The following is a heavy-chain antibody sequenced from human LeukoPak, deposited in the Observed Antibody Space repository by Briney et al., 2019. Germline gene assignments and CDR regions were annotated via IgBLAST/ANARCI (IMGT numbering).Heavy chain of an antibody. CDR2: IYYSGST. Sequence: PSETLSLTCTVSGYSISSGYYWGWIRQPPGKGLEWIGSIYYSGSTYYNPSLKSRVTISVDTSKNQFSLKLSSVTAADTAAYYCAIWVLGGATKKVDYWGQGTLVTVSS. CDR1: GYSISSGYY. CDR3: AIWVLGGATKKVDY. D-gene: IGHD1-26*01. J-gene: IGHJ4*02. V-gene: IGHV4-38-2*02.